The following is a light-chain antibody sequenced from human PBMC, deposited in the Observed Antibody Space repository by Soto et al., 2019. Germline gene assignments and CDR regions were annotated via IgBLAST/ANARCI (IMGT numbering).Light chain of an antibody. V-gene: IGKV2-30*01. J-gene: IGKJ5*01. CDR3: MQGTHWPPIT. CDR2: KVS. Sequence: DVVMTQSPLSLPVTLGQPASISCRSSQSLVYSDGNTYLNWFQQRPGQSPRRLIYKVSNRDSGVPDRFSGSESGTDFTLKISMVEAEDVGGYYFMQGTHWPPITFGQGTRLEIK. CDR1: QSLVYSDGNTY.